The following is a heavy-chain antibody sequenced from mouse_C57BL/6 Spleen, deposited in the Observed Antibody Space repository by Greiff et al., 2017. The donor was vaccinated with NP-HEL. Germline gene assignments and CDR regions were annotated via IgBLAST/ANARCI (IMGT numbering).Heavy chain of an antibody. CDR1: GFTFSDYY. CDR2: ISNGGGST. D-gene: IGHD1-1*01. CDR3: ASPYYYGSSYYAMDY. J-gene: IGHJ4*01. V-gene: IGHV5-12*01. Sequence: EVQLVESGGGLVQPGGSLKLSCAASGFTFSDYYMYWVRQTPEKRLEWVAYISNGGGSTYYPDTVKGRFTISRDNAKNTLYLQMSRLKSEDTAMYYCASPYYYGSSYYAMDYWGQGTSVTVSS.